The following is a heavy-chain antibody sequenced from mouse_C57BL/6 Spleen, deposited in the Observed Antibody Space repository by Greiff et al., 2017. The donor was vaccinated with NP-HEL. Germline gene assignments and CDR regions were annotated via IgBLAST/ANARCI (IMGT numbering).Heavy chain of an antibody. Sequence: EVQRVESGGDLVKPGGSLKLSCAASGFTFSSYGMSWVRQTPDKRLEWVATISSGGSYTYYPDSVKGRFTISSDNAKNTLYLQMSSLKSEDTAMYYCARHGEYYGRSSDWYFDVWGTGTTVTVSS. D-gene: IGHD1-1*01. CDR3: ARHGEYYGRSSDWYFDV. V-gene: IGHV5-6*01. J-gene: IGHJ1*03. CDR2: ISSGGSYT. CDR1: GFTFSSYG.